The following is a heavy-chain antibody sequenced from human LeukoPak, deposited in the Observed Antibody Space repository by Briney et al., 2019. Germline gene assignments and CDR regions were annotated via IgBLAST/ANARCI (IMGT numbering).Heavy chain of an antibody. V-gene: IGHV3-21*01. Sequence: KSAGSLRLSCAASRFTFIGYTMNWVRQAQGKGLKWVSSISSRSTYIYYADSVKGGFTISRDNARNSPYLQMASLRAEDTAVYYCARMGIAAVGAYYFDNWGQGTLVAVSS. CDR3: ARMGIAAVGAYYFDN. D-gene: IGHD6-13*01. CDR1: RFTFIGYT. J-gene: IGHJ4*02. CDR2: ISSRSTYI.